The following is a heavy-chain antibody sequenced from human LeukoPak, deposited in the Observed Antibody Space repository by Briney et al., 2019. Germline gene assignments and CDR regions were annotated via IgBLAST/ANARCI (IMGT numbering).Heavy chain of an antibody. Sequence: GESLKISCKDSGYSFTSYWIGWVRQMPGKGLEWMGIIFPGDSDTRYSPSFQGQFTISADKSISTAYLQWSSLKASDTAMYYCARVRGSGGFVIDYWGQGTLVTVSS. CDR2: IFPGDSDT. CDR3: ARVRGSGGFVIDY. D-gene: IGHD6-19*01. J-gene: IGHJ4*02. CDR1: GYSFTSYW. V-gene: IGHV5-51*01.